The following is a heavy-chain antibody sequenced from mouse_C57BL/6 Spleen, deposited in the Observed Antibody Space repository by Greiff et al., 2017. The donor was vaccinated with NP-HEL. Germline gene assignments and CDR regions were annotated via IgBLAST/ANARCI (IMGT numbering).Heavy chain of an antibody. CDR2: INPNNGGT. CDR3: ASALGVPPFAY. CDR1: GYTFTDYY. V-gene: IGHV1-26*01. D-gene: IGHD4-1*01. Sequence: VQLQQSGPELVKPGASVKISCKASGYTFTDYYMNWVKQSHGKSLEWIGDINPNNGGTSYNQKFKGKATLTVDKSSSTAYMELRSLTSEDSAVYYCASALGVPPFAYWGQGTLVTVSA. J-gene: IGHJ3*01.